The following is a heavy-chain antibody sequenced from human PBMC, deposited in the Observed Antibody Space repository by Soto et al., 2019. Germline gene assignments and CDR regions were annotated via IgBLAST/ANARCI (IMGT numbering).Heavy chain of an antibody. CDR2: ISGSGGST. Sequence: EVQLLESGGGLVQPGGSLRLSCAASGFIFSGYVMSWVRQAPGKGLEWVSAISGSGGSTYYAGSVKGRFAISRDNSKNTLYLQMTSLRGEDTAVYYCAKARPYGDYGWGVIDYWGQGTLVTVSS. D-gene: IGHD4-17*01. J-gene: IGHJ4*02. CDR3: AKARPYGDYGWGVIDY. CDR1: GFIFSGYV. V-gene: IGHV3-23*01.